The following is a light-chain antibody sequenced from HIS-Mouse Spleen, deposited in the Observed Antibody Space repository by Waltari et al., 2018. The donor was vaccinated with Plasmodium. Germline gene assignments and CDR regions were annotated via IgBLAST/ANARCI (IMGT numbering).Light chain of an antibody. CDR1: SLRSYY. Sequence: SSELTQDPAVSVALGQTVRITCQGDSLRSYYASWYQQNPGPAPVLVIYGKNNRPSGIPDGFSGSSSGNTASLTITGAQAEDEADYYCNSRDSSGNHLVFGGGTKLTVL. J-gene: IGLJ2*01. CDR2: GKN. CDR3: NSRDSSGNHLV. V-gene: IGLV3-19*01.